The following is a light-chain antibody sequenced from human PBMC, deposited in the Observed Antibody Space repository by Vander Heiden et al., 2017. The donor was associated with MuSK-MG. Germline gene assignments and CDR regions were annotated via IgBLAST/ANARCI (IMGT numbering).Light chain of an antibody. V-gene: IGLV2-11*01. CDR3: CAYAGSYTGV. J-gene: IGLJ1*01. CDR2: DGS. Sequence: QSALTQPRSVSGSPGQSVTISCTGTISDVGGYNYVSWYQQHPGQTPTLMVYDGSKRPSGVPDRFSGSKSGNTASLTISGLQAEEEADYYCCAYAGSYTGVFGTGTKVTVL. CDR1: ISDVGGYNY.